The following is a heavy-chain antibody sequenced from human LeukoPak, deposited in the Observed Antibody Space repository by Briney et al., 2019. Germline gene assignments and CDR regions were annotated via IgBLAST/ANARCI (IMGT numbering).Heavy chain of an antibody. CDR2: IFHSGST. V-gene: IGHV4-39*07. J-gene: IGHJ4*02. CDR3: ARGASVFGYSYGYFDY. D-gene: IGHD5-18*01. Sequence: SETLSLTCTVSGGSVSSGTYYWAWIRRPPGKGLEWIGSIFHSGSTYYNPSLTSRVTISVDTSKNQFSLKLSSVTAADTAVYYCARGASVFGYSYGYFDYWGQGTLVTVSS. CDR1: GGSVSSGTYY.